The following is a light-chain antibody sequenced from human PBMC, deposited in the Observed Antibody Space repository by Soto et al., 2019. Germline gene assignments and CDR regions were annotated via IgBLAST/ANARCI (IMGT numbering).Light chain of an antibody. V-gene: IGLV1-44*01. CDR2: TNH. J-gene: IGLJ2*01. CDR1: ASNLGGNP. Sequence: QSVLTQPPSVSGTPGQKVSISCSGSASNLGGNPVNWYQHLPGAAPKLLIYTNHQRPSGVPDRFSGSKSGTSASLAINGLRSEDEADFYCAAWDDSLNAVVFGGGTQLTVL. CDR3: AAWDDSLNAVV.